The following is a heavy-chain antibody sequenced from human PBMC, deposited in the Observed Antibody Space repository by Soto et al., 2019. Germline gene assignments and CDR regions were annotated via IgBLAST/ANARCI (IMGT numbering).Heavy chain of an antibody. CDR2: ISSSSSYI. V-gene: IGHV3-21*01. D-gene: IGHD2-15*01. CDR3: ARQDQPTYYGMDV. CDR1: GFTFRSYS. Sequence: PGGSLRLSRTSSGFTFRSYSMNWVRQAPGKGLEWVSSISSSSSYIYYADSVKGRFTISRDNAKNSLYLQMNSLRAEDTAVYYCARQDQPTYYGMDVWGQGTTVTVSS. J-gene: IGHJ6*02.